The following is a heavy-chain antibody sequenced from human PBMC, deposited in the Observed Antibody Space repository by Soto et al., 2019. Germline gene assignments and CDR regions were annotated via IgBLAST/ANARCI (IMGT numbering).Heavy chain of an antibody. CDR2: VSGSGGST. V-gene: IGHV3-23*01. D-gene: IGHD2-15*01. Sequence: PGGSLRLSCAASGFTFSSYAMSWVRQAPGKGLEWVSAVSGSGGSTYYADAVKGRCTISRDNSKNTLYLQMNSLRAEDTAVYYCAKDRGKDIVVVATRGTFDYWGQGTLVTVSS. CDR1: GFTFSSYA. J-gene: IGHJ4*02. CDR3: AKDRGKDIVVVATRGTFDY.